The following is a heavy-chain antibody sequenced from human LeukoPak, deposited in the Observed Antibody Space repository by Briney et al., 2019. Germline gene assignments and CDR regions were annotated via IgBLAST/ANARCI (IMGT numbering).Heavy chain of an antibody. J-gene: IGHJ6*02. V-gene: IGHV4-4*07. CDR3: ARTSNSYYYYYGMDV. D-gene: IGHD4-23*01. CDR2: IYTSGST. Sequence: SETLSLTCTVSGGSISSYYWSWIRQPAGKGLEWIGRIYTSGSTNYNPSLKSRVTMSVDTSKNQFSLMLSSVTAADTAVYYCARTSNSYYYYYGMDVWGQGTTVTVSS. CDR1: GGSISSYY.